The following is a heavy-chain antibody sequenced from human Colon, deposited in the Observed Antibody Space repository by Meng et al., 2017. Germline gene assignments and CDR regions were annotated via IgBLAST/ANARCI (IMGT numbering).Heavy chain of an antibody. CDR1: GGSVSSTGAA. CDR3: ARDYGTSRPFEY. D-gene: IGHD1/OR15-1a*01. Sequence: QRQQSGPGLVSASPALSLACAISGGSVSSTGAALNWIRQTPSRGGEWLGRTYYRSKWYNDYAVSVKGRIAINPDTSKNQFFLQLNSVTPEDTAVYYCARDYGTSRPFEYWGQGSLVTVSS. V-gene: IGHV6-1*01. CDR2: TYYRSKWYN. J-gene: IGHJ4*02.